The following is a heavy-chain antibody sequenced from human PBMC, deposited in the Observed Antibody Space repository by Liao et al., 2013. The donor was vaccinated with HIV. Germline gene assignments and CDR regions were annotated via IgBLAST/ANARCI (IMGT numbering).Heavy chain of an antibody. Sequence: QVQLQESGPGLVKPSQTLSLTCTVSGDSISSGSYYWTWVRQPAGKGLEWVGRIYTSGSTNYNPSLTSRVTISLDTSKNQISLKLSAVTAADAAVYYCARATIFGPDFWGPGTLVTVSS. J-gene: IGHJ4*02. D-gene: IGHD3-3*01. CDR1: GDSISSGSYY. CDR3: ARATIFGPDF. CDR2: IYTSGST. V-gene: IGHV4-61*02.